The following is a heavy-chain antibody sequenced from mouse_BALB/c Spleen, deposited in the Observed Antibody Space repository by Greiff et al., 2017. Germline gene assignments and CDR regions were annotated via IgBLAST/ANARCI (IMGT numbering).Heavy chain of an antibody. CDR3: NAGGNYVAMDY. D-gene: IGHD2-1*01. CDR1: GFNIKDYY. Sequence: VQLQQSGAELVRSGASVKLSCTASGFNIKDYYMHWVKQRPEQGLEWIGWIDPENGDTEYAPKFQGKATMTADTSSNTAYLQLSSLTSEDTAVYYCNAGGNYVAMDYGGQGTSVTVSS. J-gene: IGHJ4*01. V-gene: IGHV14-4*02. CDR2: IDPENGDT.